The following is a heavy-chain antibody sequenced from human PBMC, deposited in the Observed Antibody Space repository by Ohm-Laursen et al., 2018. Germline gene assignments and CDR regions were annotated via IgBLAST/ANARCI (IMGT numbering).Heavy chain of an antibody. V-gene: IGHV4-59*08. D-gene: IGHD1-26*01. CDR3: AGAPNLYYFDY. CDR2: IDDNGNT. CDR1: GDSISGRY. J-gene: IGHJ4*02. Sequence: GTLSLTCTVSGDSISGRYWSWIRQPPGKGLEWIGNIDDNGNTNYNPSLQSRVTISINTSKNQFSLQLRFVTTADTAVYHCAGAPNLYYFDYWGQGTLVTVSS.